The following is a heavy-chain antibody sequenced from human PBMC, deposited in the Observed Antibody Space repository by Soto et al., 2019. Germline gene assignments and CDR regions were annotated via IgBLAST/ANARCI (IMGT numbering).Heavy chain of an antibody. CDR2: ISGSGGST. V-gene: IGHV3-23*01. CDR3: AKDLVAYDFCKLVS. D-gene: IGHD3-3*01. J-gene: IGHJ5*02. CDR1: GFTFSSYA. Sequence: EVQLLESGGGLAQPGGSLRLSCAASGFTFSSYAMSWVRQAPGKGLEWVSGISGSGGSTYYADSVKGGFTISRVNSKNTLFLQVSSLRADDTAVYYCAKDLVAYDFCKLVSWGQGALVTVSS.